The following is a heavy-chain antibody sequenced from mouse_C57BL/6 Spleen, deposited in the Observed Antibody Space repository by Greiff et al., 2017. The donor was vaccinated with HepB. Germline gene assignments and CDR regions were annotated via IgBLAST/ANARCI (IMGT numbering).Heavy chain of an antibody. D-gene: IGHD2-1*01. J-gene: IGHJ4*01. CDR2: INPGSGGT. CDR1: GYAFTNYL. Sequence: VQLQQSGAELVRPGTSVKVSCKASGYAFTNYLIEWVKQRPGQGLEWIGVINPGSGGTNYNEKFKGKATLTADKSSSTAYMQLSSLTSEDAAVYFCARRGYGNYLNYWGQGTSVTVSS. CDR3: ARRGYGNYLNY. V-gene: IGHV1-54*01.